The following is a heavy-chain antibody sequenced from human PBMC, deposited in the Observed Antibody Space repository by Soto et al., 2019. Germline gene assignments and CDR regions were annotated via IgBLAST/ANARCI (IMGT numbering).Heavy chain of an antibody. CDR2: ISGSGGST. Sequence: GGSLRLSCAASGFTFSSYAMSWVRQAPGKGLEWVSGISGSGGSTYYADSVKGRFTISRDNSKNTLYLQMNSLRAEDTAVYYCAKGVIAAAGTRYSDSWGQGTLVTVSS. CDR1: GFTFSSYA. D-gene: IGHD6-13*01. CDR3: AKGVIAAAGTRYSDS. V-gene: IGHV3-23*01. J-gene: IGHJ4*02.